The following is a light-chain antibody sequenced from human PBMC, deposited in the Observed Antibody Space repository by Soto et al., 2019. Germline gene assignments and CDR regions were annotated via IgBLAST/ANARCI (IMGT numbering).Light chain of an antibody. CDR3: QQYHNLPII. CDR1: QDITNS. J-gene: IGKJ5*01. V-gene: IGKV1-33*01. Sequence: DIQITQSPSSLSASVGDRVTITCHASQDITNSLNWYQQKPGKAPKLLIYGASNLETGVPPRFSGGGSGTDFTLTISSLQPEDIAAYYCQQYHNLPIIFGQGTRLEIK. CDR2: GAS.